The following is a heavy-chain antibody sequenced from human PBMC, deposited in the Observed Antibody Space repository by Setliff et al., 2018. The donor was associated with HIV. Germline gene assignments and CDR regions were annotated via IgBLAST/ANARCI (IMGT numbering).Heavy chain of an antibody. Sequence: SVKVSCKASGGTFSSYAISWVRQAPGQGLEWMGGIIPIFGTANYAQKFQGRVTITADESTSTAYMELSGLRSEDTAVYYCARDFGGYCSSMSCPGLFDPWGQGTLVTVSS. D-gene: IGHD2-2*01. CDR1: GGTFSSYA. V-gene: IGHV1-69*13. J-gene: IGHJ5*02. CDR3: ARDFGGYCSSMSCPGLFDP. CDR2: IIPIFGTA.